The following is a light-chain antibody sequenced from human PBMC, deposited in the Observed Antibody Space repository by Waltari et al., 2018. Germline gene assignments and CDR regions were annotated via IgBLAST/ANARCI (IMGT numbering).Light chain of an antibody. Sequence: DIQMTQSPSSLSASVGDTVTITCRASQNYLAWYQQKPGQPPKLLIYWASARESGVPDRFSGSESGTDFTLTISSLQAEDVAVYYCQQYYDIPWTFGQGTKVEIK. CDR1: QNY. CDR3: QQYYDIPWT. V-gene: IGKV4-1*01. J-gene: IGKJ1*01. CDR2: WAS.